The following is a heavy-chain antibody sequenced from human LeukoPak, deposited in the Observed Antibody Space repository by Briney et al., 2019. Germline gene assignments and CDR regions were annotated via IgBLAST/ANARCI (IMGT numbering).Heavy chain of an antibody. CDR2: IYYSGST. CDR1: GGSISSYY. J-gene: IGHJ4*02. CDR3: ARADGYSSGWYIDY. D-gene: IGHD6-19*01. V-gene: IGHV4-59*01. Sequence: SETLSLTCTVSGGSISSYYWSWIRQPPGKGLEWIGYIYYSGSTNYNPSLKSRVTISLDTSKNQFSLKLSAVTAADTAVYYCARADGYSSGWYIDYWGQGTLVTVSS.